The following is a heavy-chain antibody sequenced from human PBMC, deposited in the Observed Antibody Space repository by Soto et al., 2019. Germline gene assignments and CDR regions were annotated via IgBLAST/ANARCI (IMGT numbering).Heavy chain of an antibody. D-gene: IGHD4-17*01. Sequence: GGSLRLSCAASGFTFSSYWMSWVRQAPGKGLEWVANIKQDGSEKYYVDSVKGRFTISRDNAKNSLYLQMNSLRAEDTAVYYCARDSPDYGDYSLYYYYYMDVWGKGTTVTVSS. CDR3: ARDSPDYGDYSLYYYYYMDV. CDR2: IKQDGSEK. V-gene: IGHV3-7*01. J-gene: IGHJ6*03. CDR1: GFTFSSYW.